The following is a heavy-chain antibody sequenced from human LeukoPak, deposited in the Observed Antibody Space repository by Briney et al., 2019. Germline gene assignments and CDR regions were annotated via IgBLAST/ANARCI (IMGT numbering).Heavy chain of an antibody. CDR3: ARDLWGPFDP. V-gene: IGHV1-46*04. Sequence: ASVKVSCKASGYTFTTYYMHWERQAPGQGLEWIGMLNPSGGSTTYAQKLQVRITMTRDTSTNTVYMELSSLRSEDTAVYYCARDLWGPFDPWGQGTLVTVSS. CDR2: LNPSGGST. D-gene: IGHD3-16*01. J-gene: IGHJ5*02. CDR1: GYTFTTYY.